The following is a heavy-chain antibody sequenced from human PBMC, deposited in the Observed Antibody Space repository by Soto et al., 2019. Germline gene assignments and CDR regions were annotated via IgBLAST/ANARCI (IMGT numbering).Heavy chain of an antibody. V-gene: IGHV3-48*03. D-gene: IGHD3-10*01. CDR3: TRAAWFPYLSFY. CDR1: GFTFSRFE. Sequence: GSLILACTASGFTFSRFELHWVRQAPGKGLEWISYISSSGSTAYYASSVEGRFTISRDNADNSVYLQMDSLRAEDTALYYCTRAAWFPYLSFYWGQGALVT. CDR2: ISSSGSTA. J-gene: IGHJ4*02.